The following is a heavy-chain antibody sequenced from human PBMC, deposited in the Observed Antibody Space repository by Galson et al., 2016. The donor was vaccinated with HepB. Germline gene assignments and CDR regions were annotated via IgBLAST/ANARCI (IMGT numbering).Heavy chain of an antibody. CDR1: GYTFSTYG. CDR3: ARELDLWFGDSWDGGFFDL. CDR2: ISPYNGNT. Sequence: SVKVSCKASGYTFSTYGISWVRQAPGQGPEWMGWISPYNGNTNYAQKFQGRITMTTDTSTSTAYMELRSLRSDDTAVYYCARELDLWFGDSWDGGFFDLWGRGTLVTVSS. V-gene: IGHV1-18*01. J-gene: IGHJ2*01. D-gene: IGHD3-10*01.